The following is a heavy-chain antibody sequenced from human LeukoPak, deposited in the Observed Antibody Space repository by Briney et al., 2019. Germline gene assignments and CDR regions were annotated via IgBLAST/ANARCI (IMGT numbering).Heavy chain of an antibody. Sequence: GGSLRLSCAASGFTFSSYGMSWVRQAPGKGLEWVSAISGSGGSTYYADSVKGRFTISRDNSKNTLYLQMNSLRAEDTAVYYCATALRDSSGWLFDYWGQGTLVTVSS. CDR1: GFTFSSYG. J-gene: IGHJ4*02. D-gene: IGHD6-19*01. V-gene: IGHV3-23*01. CDR3: ATALRDSSGWLFDY. CDR2: ISGSGGST.